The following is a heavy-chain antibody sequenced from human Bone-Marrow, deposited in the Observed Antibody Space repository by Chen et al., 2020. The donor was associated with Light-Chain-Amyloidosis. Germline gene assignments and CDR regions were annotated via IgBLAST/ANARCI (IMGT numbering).Heavy chain of an antibody. D-gene: IGHD3-9*01. CDR3: AKDISYDDILPDYPADAFDI. Sequence: EVQLVESGGGLVQPGGSLRLSCAASGFSFSSYAMSWVRQAAGKGLGWVSGIRGGGGSRYYADSVKGRLTISRDNSKNTLYLQMNSLRAEDTAVYYCAKDISYDDILPDYPADAFDIWGQGTMVTVSS. V-gene: IGHV3-23*04. CDR1: GFSFSSYA. J-gene: IGHJ3*02. CDR2: IRGGGGSR.